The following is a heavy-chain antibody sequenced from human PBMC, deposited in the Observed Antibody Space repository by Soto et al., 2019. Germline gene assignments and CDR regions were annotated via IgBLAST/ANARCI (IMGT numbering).Heavy chain of an antibody. CDR2: INHSGST. Sequence: SETLSLTCAVYGGSFSGYYWSWIRQPPGKGLEWIGEINHSGSTNYSPSLKSRVTISVDTSKNQFSLMLSSVTAADTAVYFCARSASTNTTTDYWGQGTLVTSPQ. CDR3: ARSASTNTTTDY. J-gene: IGHJ4*02. V-gene: IGHV4-34*01. CDR1: GGSFSGYY. D-gene: IGHD1-26*01.